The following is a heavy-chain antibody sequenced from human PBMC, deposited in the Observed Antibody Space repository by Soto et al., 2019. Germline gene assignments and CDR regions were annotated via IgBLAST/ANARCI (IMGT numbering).Heavy chain of an antibody. CDR3: ATEPRVGPPGY. V-gene: IGHV3-30-3*01. CDR2: ISNDGSNY. CDR1: GFTFTSYA. Sequence: GGSLRLSCAASGFTFTSYAMHWVRQAPGKGLEWVAVISNDGSNYYYADSVRGRFTISRDNTKNTLFLQMNSLRAEDTAVYYCATEPRVGPPGYWGQGTLVTVSS. D-gene: IGHD3-10*01. J-gene: IGHJ4*02.